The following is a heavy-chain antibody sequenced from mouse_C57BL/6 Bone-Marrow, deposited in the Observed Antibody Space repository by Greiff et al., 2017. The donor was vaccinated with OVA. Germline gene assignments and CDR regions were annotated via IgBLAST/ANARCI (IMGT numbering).Heavy chain of an antibody. CDR1: GFSLSTSGMG. CDR2: IYWDDDK. Sequence: QVTLKESGPGILQPSQSLSLSCSFSGFSLSTSGMGVSRIRQPSGLGLEWLAHIYWDDDKRYNPFLKSRLTISKDTSRNQVFLKITRVDTADTATNYCARRRGDYAMDYWGQGTSVTVSS. CDR3: ARRRGDYAMDY. J-gene: IGHJ4*01. V-gene: IGHV8-12*01.